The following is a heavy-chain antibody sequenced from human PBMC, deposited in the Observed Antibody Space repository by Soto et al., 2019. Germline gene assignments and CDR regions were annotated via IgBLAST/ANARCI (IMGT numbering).Heavy chain of an antibody. CDR1: GFTFSSYA. Sequence: EVQLLESGGGLVQPGGSLRLSCATSGFTFSSYAMSWVRQAPVKGLXWVXXXXXSGDSRYDADSVKGRFTISRDNSKSTLYLQMNSLRAEDTAVYYCATIFRYGDPEYWGQGVLVTVSS. J-gene: IGHJ4*02. V-gene: IGHV3-23*01. CDR2: XXXSGDSR. D-gene: IGHD2-21*02. CDR3: ATIFRYGDPEY.